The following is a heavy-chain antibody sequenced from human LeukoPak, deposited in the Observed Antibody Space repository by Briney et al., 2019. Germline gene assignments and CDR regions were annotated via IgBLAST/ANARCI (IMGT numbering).Heavy chain of an antibody. J-gene: IGHJ4*02. V-gene: IGHV3-23*01. CDR2: ISGSGGST. D-gene: IGHD3-3*01. Sequence: GGSPRLSCAASGFTFSSYAMSWVRQAPGKGLEWVSAISGSGGSTYYADSVKGRFTISRDNSKNTLYLQMNSLRAEDTAVYYCAKGEKRLGITIFGVVIPHTGVFDYWGQGTLVTVSS. CDR1: GFTFSSYA. CDR3: AKGEKRLGITIFGVVIPHTGVFDY.